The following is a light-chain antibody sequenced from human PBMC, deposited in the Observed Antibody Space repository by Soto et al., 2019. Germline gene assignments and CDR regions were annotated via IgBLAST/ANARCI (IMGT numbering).Light chain of an antibody. Sequence: EIVLTQSPATLSLSPGERATLSCRASQSVSTYLAWYQQKPGQAPRLLIYDASSRATGIPARFSGSGSGTEFTLTISSLEPEDFAVYYCQQRSNWPVTFGQGTGVEIK. CDR2: DAS. CDR1: QSVSTY. V-gene: IGKV3-11*01. J-gene: IGKJ1*01. CDR3: QQRSNWPVT.